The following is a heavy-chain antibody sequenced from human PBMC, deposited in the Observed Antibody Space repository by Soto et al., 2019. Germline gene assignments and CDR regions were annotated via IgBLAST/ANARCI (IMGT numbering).Heavy chain of an antibody. D-gene: IGHD6-6*01. J-gene: IGHJ4*02. V-gene: IGHV1-8*01. CDR3: ARATYRSSFFFTETSPYYFDY. Sequence: ASVKVSCKASGYTFTSYDVNWVRQATGQGLEWMGWMNPNSGNTGFAQRFQGRVTMTRNTSIYTAYMELSSLRSDDTAVYYCARATYRSSFFFTETSPYYFDYWAQGTLVTVSS. CDR2: MNPNSGNT. CDR1: GYTFTSYD.